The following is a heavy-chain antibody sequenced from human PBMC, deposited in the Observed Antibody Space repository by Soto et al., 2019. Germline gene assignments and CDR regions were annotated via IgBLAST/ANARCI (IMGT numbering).Heavy chain of an antibody. Sequence: PGGSLRLSCAASGFTFSSYAMSWVRQAPGKGLEWVSAISGSGGSTYYADSVKGRFAISRDNAKNTLYLQVNSLRAEDTAVYYCARGGYSDYARGLDYWGQGTLVTVS. CDR3: ARGGYSDYARGLDY. V-gene: IGHV3-23*01. J-gene: IGHJ4*02. CDR1: GFTFSSYA. CDR2: ISGSGGST. D-gene: IGHD4-17*01.